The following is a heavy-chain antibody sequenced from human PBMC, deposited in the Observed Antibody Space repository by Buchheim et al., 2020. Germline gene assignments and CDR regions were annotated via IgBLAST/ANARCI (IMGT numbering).Heavy chain of an antibody. CDR1: GGTFSSHA. CDR3: ARVFGTSGSGEVGYMYY. Sequence: QVQLVQSGAEVRKPGSSVKVSCKASGGTFSSHAISWVRQAPGQGLEWMGGIIPLLGTANYAQKFQGRLTITADESTSTAYMELSSLRYEDTAEYYGARVFGTSGSGEVGYMYYWGQGT. V-gene: IGHV1-69*01. J-gene: IGHJ4*02. CDR2: IIPLLGTA. D-gene: IGHD2-8*01.